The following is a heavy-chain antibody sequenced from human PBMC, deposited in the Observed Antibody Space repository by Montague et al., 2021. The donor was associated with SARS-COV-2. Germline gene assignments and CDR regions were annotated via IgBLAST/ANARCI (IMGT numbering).Heavy chain of an antibody. Sequence: SLRLSCAASGFTFDSYAMSWVRQAPGKGLQWVSIVSGSGDDTYYADSVKGRFTISRDNSKNTLYLQLNSLRAEDTAVYYCAKDQGRERKRAFDSWGQGILVTVSS. J-gene: IGHJ4*02. CDR1: GFTFDSYA. CDR3: AKDQGRERKRAFDS. D-gene: IGHD1-26*01. CDR2: VSGSGDDT. V-gene: IGHV3-23*01.